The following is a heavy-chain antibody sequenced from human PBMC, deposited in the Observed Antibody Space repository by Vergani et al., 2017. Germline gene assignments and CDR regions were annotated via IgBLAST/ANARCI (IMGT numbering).Heavy chain of an antibody. V-gene: IGHV3-30-3*01. CDR3: ARGAYYGSGLDAFDI. Sequence: QVQLVESGGGVVQPGRSLRLSCAASGFTFSSYAMHWVRQAPGKGLEWVAVISYDGSNKYYADSVKGRFTISRDNSKNTLYLQMNSLRAEDTAVYYCARGAYYGSGLDAFDIWAQGTMVTVSS. CDR2: ISYDGSNK. CDR1: GFTFSSYA. J-gene: IGHJ3*02. D-gene: IGHD3-10*01.